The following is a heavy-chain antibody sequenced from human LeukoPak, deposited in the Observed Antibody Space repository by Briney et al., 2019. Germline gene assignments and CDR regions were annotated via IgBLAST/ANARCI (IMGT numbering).Heavy chain of an antibody. Sequence: GSLRLSCAASGFTFSSYAMSWIRQPPGKGLEWIGSIYYSGSTYYNPSLKSRVTISVDTSKNQFSLKLSSVTAADTAVYYCASISSAYGLGYWGQGTLVTVSS. J-gene: IGHJ4*02. D-gene: IGHD4-17*01. V-gene: IGHV4-39*01. CDR1: GFTFSSYA. CDR2: IYYSGST. CDR3: ASISSAYGLGY.